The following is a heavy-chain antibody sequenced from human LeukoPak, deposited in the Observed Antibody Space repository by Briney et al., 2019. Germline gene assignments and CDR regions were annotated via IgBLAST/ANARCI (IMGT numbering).Heavy chain of an antibody. CDR3: ARDRSTSLDDAFDI. CDR1: GFTFSSYS. D-gene: IGHD2-2*01. V-gene: IGHV3-21*01. Sequence: PGGSLRLSCAASGFTFSSYSMNLVRQARGKGLEWVSSISSSSSYIYYADSVKGRFTISRDNAKNSLYLQMNSLRAEDTAVYYCARDRSTSLDDAFDIWGQGTMVTVSS. CDR2: ISSSSSYI. J-gene: IGHJ3*02.